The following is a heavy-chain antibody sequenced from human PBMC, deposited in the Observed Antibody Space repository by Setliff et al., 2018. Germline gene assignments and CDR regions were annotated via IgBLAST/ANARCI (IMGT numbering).Heavy chain of an antibody. V-gene: IGHV1-18*01. D-gene: IGHD5-12*01. CDR3: AREGVDIRSSTDYRYYMDV. J-gene: IGHJ6*03. CDR1: GYTFTSYG. CDR2: ISAYNGNI. Sequence: ASVKVSCKASGYTFTSYGVSWVRQAPGQGLEWMGWISAYNGNINYAQKFQGRVTMTTDTYTSTANMELRSLRSDDTAVYYCAREGVDIRSSTDYRYYMDVWGKGTTVTVSS.